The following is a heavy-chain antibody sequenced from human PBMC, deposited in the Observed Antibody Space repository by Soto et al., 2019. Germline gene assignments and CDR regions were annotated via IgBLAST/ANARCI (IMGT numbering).Heavy chain of an antibody. CDR3: ARALISVAVDFDY. V-gene: IGHV6-1*01. D-gene: IGHD6-19*01. CDR2: TYYRSKWYN. CDR1: GDSVSSNSGS. Sequence: PSQTLSLTCAISGDSVSSNSGSWNWIRQSPSRGLEWLGRTYYRSKWYNDYAASVKGRITISPDTSKNQFSLQLNSVTPEDTAVYYCARALISVAVDFDYWGQGTLVTVSS. J-gene: IGHJ4*02.